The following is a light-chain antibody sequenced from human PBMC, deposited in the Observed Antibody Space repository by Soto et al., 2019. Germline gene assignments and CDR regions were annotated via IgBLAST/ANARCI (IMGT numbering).Light chain of an antibody. V-gene: IGLV1-40*01. Sequence: QAVVTQPPSVSGAPGPRVTISCTGSSSNIGAGYDVHWYQQLPGTAPKLLIYGNSNRPSGVPDRFSGSKSGTSASLAITGLQAEDEADYYCPSYDSSLSGSVFGGGTKLTVL. CDR1: SSNIGAGYD. CDR2: GNS. J-gene: IGLJ2*01. CDR3: PSYDSSLSGSV.